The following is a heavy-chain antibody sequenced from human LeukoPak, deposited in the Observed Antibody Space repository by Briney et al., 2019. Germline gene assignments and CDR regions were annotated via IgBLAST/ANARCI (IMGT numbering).Heavy chain of an antibody. CDR3: ARGRAWFDP. CDR2: IYHSGST. CDR1: GYSISSGYY. Sequence: SETLSLTCTVSGYSISSGYYWGWIRQPPGKGLEWIGSIYHSGSTYYNPSLKSRVTISVDTSKNQFSLKLSSATAADTAVYYCARGRAWFDPWGQGTLVTVSS. J-gene: IGHJ5*02. V-gene: IGHV4-38-2*02. D-gene: IGHD3-10*01.